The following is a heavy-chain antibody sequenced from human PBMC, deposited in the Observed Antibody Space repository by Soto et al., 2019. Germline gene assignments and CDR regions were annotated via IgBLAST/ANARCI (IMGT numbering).Heavy chain of an antibody. CDR3: ARYYSNQFDY. D-gene: IGHD4-4*01. CDR2: IYYSGST. V-gene: IGHV4-59*08. CDR1: GGSISSYY. Sequence: ASETLSLTCTVSGGSISSYYWSWIRQPPGKGLEWIGYIYYSGSTNYNPSLKSRVTISVDTSKNQFSLKLSSVTAADTAVYYCARYYSNQFDYWGQGTLVTVSS. J-gene: IGHJ4*02.